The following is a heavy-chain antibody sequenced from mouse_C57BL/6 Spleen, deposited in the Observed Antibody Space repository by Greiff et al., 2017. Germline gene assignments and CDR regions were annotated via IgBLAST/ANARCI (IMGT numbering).Heavy chain of an antibody. CDR3: TKEGSSPRYFDV. CDR1: GYTFTDYN. Sequence: EVKLQESGPELVKPGASVKIPCKASGYTFTDYNMDWVKQSHGKSLEWIGDINPNNGGTIYNQKFKGKATMTADTSSNTAYLQLSSLTSEDTAVYYCTKEGSSPRYFDVWGTGTTVTVSS. V-gene: IGHV1-18*01. J-gene: IGHJ1*03. D-gene: IGHD1-1*01. CDR2: INPNNGGT.